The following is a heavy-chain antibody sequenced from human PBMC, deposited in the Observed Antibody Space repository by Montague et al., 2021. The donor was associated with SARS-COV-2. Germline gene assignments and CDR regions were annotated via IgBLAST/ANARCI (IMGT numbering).Heavy chain of an antibody. D-gene: IGHD3-16*01. V-gene: IGHV4-39*07. CDR1: GDSVSSTTYY. J-gene: IGHJ4*02. CDR3: ARVGGGRTFYY. CDR2: IYYSGSX. Sequence: SETLSLTCTVSGDSVSSTTYYWAWIRQPPGKGLEYIGTIYYSGSXXYNPSLKSRVAMSVDTSKNQFSLKLDSVTAADTAVYYCARVGGGRTFYYWGQGILATVSS.